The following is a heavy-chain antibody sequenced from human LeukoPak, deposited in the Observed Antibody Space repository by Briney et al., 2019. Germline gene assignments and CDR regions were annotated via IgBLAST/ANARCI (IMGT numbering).Heavy chain of an antibody. CDR3: AKSVMITFGGVIGAFDI. CDR2: ISGCGGST. Sequence: GGSLRLSCAASGFTFSSYAMSWVRQAPGKGLEWVSAISGCGGSTYYADSVKGRFTISRDNSKNTLYLQMNSLRAEDTAVYYCAKSVMITFGGVIGAFDIWGQGTMVTVSS. CDR1: GFTFSSYA. D-gene: IGHD3-16*02. J-gene: IGHJ3*02. V-gene: IGHV3-23*01.